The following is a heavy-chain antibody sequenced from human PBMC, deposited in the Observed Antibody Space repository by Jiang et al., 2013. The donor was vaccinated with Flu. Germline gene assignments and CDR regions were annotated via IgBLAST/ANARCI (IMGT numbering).Heavy chain of an antibody. V-gene: IGHV3-9*01. J-gene: IGHJ6*03. D-gene: IGHD2-8*02. CDR3: AKDGPGAKRRDYYYYMDV. CDR2: ISWNSGSI. Sequence: GSLVQPGRSLRLSCAASGFTFDDYAMHWVRQAPGKGLEWVSGISWNSGSIGYADSVKGRFTISRDNAKNSLYLQMNSLRAEDTALYYCAKDGPGAKRRDYYYYMDVWGKGTTVTVSS. CDR1: GFTFDDYA.